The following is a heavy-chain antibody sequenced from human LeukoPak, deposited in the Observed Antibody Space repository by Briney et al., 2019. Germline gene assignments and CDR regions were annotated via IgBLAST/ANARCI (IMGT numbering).Heavy chain of an antibody. D-gene: IGHD6-19*01. J-gene: IGHJ4*02. Sequence: ASVKVSCRASGYTFTSYGISWVRQAPGQGLEWRGWISAYNGNTNYAQKFQGRVTMTKDTSTSTAYMELRSLRSDDTAVYYCARVKRSAVAGAPQDYWGQGTLVTVSS. CDR3: ARVKRSAVAGAPQDY. V-gene: IGHV1-18*01. CDR1: GYTFTSYG. CDR2: ISAYNGNT.